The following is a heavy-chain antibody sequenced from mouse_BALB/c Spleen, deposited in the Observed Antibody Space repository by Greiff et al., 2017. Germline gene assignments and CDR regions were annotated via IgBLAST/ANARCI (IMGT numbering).Heavy chain of an antibody. Sequence: EVQGVESGPELVKPGASVKISCKASGYSFTGYFMNWVKQSHGKSLEWIGRINPYNGDTFYNQKFKGKATLTVDKSSSTAHMELLSLTSEDSAVYYCGRSLTTVVATDAMDYWGQGTSVTVSS. CDR2: INPYNGDT. CDR1: GYSFTGYF. V-gene: IGHV1-37*01. CDR3: GRSLTTVVATDAMDY. D-gene: IGHD1-1*01. J-gene: IGHJ4*01.